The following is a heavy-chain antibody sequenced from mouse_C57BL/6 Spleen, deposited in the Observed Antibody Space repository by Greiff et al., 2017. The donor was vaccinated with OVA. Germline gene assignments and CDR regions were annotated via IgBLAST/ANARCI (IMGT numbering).Heavy chain of an antibody. J-gene: IGHJ1*03. D-gene: IGHD2-2*01. Sequence: EVKLVESGEGLVKPGGSLKLSCAASGFTFSSYAMSWVRQTPEKRLEWVAYISSGGDYIYYAATVKGRFTISRDNARKTLYLQMSSLKSEDTAMYYCTRVGGGYGEVWGTGTAVTVSS. V-gene: IGHV5-9-1*02. CDR3: TRVGGGYGEV. CDR2: ISSGGDYI. CDR1: GFTFSSYA.